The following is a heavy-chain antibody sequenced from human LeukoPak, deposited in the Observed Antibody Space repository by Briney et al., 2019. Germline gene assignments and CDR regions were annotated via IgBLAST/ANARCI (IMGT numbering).Heavy chain of an antibody. CDR3: ARYSSSSGGASYYLDY. CDR2: ISGDGSVT. Sequence: GGSLRLSCTGSGFALRNYWMHWVRQVSGKRLVWVSRISGDGSVTNYADSVQGRFTISRDNAENILYLQINNLRSEDTAVYYCARYSSSSGGASYYLDYWGHGTLVTVSS. D-gene: IGHD6-6*01. CDR1: GFALRNYW. V-gene: IGHV3-74*01. J-gene: IGHJ4*01.